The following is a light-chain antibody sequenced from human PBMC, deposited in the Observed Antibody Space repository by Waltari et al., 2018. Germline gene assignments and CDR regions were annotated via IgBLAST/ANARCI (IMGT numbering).Light chain of an antibody. CDR3: AAWDDSLSGPV. Sequence: QSVLTQPPSASGTPGQRVTISCSGSSSNIGSNYVYWYKQLPGTAPNLLIYRNNQRPSGGPDRLSGSKAGTSAALAISGLRSEDEADYYCAAWDDSLSGPVFGGGTKLTVL. J-gene: IGLJ2*01. V-gene: IGLV1-47*01. CDR1: SSNIGSNY. CDR2: RNN.